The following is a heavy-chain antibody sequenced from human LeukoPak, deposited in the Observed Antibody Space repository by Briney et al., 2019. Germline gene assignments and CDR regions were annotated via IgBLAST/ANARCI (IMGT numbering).Heavy chain of an antibody. V-gene: IGHV4-39*01. CDR2: IYYSGST. CDR1: GGSISSSSYY. Sequence: SETLSLTCTLSGGSISSSSYYWGWIRQPPGKGLEWIGSIYYSGSTYYNPSLKSRVTISVDTSKNQFSLKLSSVTAADTAVCYCASTPSSSWLYWGQGTLVTVSS. D-gene: IGHD6-13*01. J-gene: IGHJ4*02. CDR3: ASTPSSSWLY.